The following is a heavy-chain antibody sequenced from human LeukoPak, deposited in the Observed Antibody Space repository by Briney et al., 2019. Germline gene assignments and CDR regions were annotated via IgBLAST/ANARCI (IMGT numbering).Heavy chain of an antibody. J-gene: IGHJ3*02. CDR1: GFIVNYYY. V-gene: IGHV3-7*01. CDR3: VPQCGRPI. Sequence: GGSLRLSCAASGFIVNYYYMSWVRQAPGKGLEWVANINDDGSVKDYVDSVKGRFTISRDNAKNSLYLQMNSLRAEDTAVYYCVPQCGRPIWGQGTKLTVSS. CDR2: INDDGSVK. D-gene: IGHD6-19*01.